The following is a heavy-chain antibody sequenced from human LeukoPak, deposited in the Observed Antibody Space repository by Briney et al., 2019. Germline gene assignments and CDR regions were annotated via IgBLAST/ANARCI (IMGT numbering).Heavy chain of an antibody. J-gene: IGHJ4*02. V-gene: IGHV4-4*07. CDR2: IYTSGST. D-gene: IGHD3-3*01. CDR3: ARDRHHYDFWSGYYQSYYFDY. CDR1: GGSISSYY. Sequence: SETLSLTCTVSGGSISSYYWSWIRQPAGKGLEWIGRIYTSGSTNYNPSLKSRVTMSVDTSKYQFSLKLSSVTAADTAVYYCARDRHHYDFWSGYYQSYYFDYWGQGTLVTVSS.